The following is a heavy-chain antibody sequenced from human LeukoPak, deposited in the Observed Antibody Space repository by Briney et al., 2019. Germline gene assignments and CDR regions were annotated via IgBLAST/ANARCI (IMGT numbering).Heavy chain of an antibody. D-gene: IGHD6-13*01. J-gene: IGHJ4*02. CDR3: ARLSASTGTF. Sequence: PSETLSLTCAVYGGSFSGYYWSWIRQPPGKGLEWIGEINHSGSTNYNPSLKSRVTISVDTSKNLFSLQLSSVTAADTAVYYCARLSASTGTFWGQGTLVTVSS. CDR1: GGSFSGYY. V-gene: IGHV4-34*01. CDR2: INHSGST.